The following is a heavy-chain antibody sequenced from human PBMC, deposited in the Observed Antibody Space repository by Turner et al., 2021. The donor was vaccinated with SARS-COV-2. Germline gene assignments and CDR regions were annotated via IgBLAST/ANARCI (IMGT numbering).Heavy chain of an antibody. D-gene: IGHD1-7*01. V-gene: IGHV1-69*01. CDR3: ARSHNWNYVDFDY. J-gene: IGHJ4*02. CDR2: IIHIFGTA. Sequence: QLQLVQSGAEVKKPGSSVKVSCKASGGTFSSYAINWVRQAPGQGLECMGGIIHIFGTANYAQKFQGRVTITADESTSTAYMELSSLRSEDTAVYYCARSHNWNYVDFDYWGQGTLVTVSS. CDR1: GGTFSSYA.